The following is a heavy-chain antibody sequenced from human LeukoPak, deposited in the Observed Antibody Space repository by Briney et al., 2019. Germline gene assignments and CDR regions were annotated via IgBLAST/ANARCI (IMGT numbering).Heavy chain of an antibody. J-gene: IGHJ4*02. V-gene: IGHV4-59*08. CDR1: GGSISSYY. D-gene: IGHD5-12*01. CDR3: ARGGGYDTDY. CDR2: IYYSGST. Sequence: PSETLSLTCTVSGGSISSYYWSWIRQPPGKGLEWIGYIYYSGSTYYNPSLKSRVTISIDTSKNQFSLKLGSVTAADTAVYYCARGGGYDTDYWGQGTLVTVSS.